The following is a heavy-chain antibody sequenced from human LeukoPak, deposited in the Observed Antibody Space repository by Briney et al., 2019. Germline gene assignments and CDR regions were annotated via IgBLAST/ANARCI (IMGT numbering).Heavy chain of an antibody. Sequence: PSETLSLTCAVYGGSFSGYYWSWIRQPPGKGLEWIGEINHSGSTNYNPSLKSRVTISVDTSKNQFSLKLSSVTAADTAVYYCAGEAAPLYYYYMDVWGKGTTVTVSS. CDR2: INHSGST. CDR3: AGEAAPLYYYYMDV. J-gene: IGHJ6*03. D-gene: IGHD2-15*01. V-gene: IGHV4-34*01. CDR1: GGSFSGYY.